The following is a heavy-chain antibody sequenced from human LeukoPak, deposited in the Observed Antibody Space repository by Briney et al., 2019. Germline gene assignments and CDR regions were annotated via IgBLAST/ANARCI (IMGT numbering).Heavy chain of an antibody. V-gene: IGHV4-59*12. Sequence: PSETLSLTCTVSGGSISSYYWSWIRQPPGKGLEWIGYIYYSGSTYYNPSLKSRVTISVDTSRNQFSLKLSSVTAADTAVYYCARDDRISGLFDYWGQGTLVTVSS. CDR3: ARDDRISGLFDY. CDR1: GGSISSYY. J-gene: IGHJ4*02. D-gene: IGHD2/OR15-2a*01. CDR2: IYYSGST.